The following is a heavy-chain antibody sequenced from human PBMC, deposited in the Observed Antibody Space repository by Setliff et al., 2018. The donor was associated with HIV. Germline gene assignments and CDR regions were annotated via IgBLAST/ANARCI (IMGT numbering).Heavy chain of an antibody. D-gene: IGHD4-17*01. CDR2: IVVGSGNT. CDR1: GFTFSSSA. V-gene: IGHV1-58*02. J-gene: IGHJ4*02. CDR3: VAWKDGNDYGDYSLDY. Sequence: GASVKVSCKASGFTFSSSAMQWVRQARGQRLEWIGWIVVGSGNTNYAQKFQERVTITRDMSTSTAYMELSSLRSEDTAVYYCVAWKDGNDYGDYSLDYWGQGTLVTVSS.